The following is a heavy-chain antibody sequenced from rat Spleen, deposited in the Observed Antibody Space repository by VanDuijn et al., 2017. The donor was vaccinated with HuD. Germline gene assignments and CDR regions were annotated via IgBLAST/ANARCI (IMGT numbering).Heavy chain of an antibody. D-gene: IGHD3-1*01. CDR2: ISYSGGT. CDR3: ARGPAPDY. V-gene: IGHV3-1*01. Sequence: EVQLQESGPGLVQPSQSHSLTCSVTAYSITSNYWCWIRKFPGHKMEWMGYISYSGGTSYNPSLESRISITRDTSKNQFFLHLNSVTTEDTATYYCARGPAPDYWGQGVMVTVSS. J-gene: IGHJ2*01. CDR1: AYSITSNY.